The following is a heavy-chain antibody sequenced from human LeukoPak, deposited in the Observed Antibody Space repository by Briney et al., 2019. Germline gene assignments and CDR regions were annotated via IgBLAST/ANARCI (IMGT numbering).Heavy chain of an antibody. CDR3: ARGGTGSSFDY. Sequence: GGSLRLSCAASRFPVSNYYMSWVRQAPGKGLEWVSGIFGGGSTYYSDSVKGRFTISRDNSKNTLYLQMNSLRAEDTAVRYCARGGTGSSFDYWGQGTLATVSS. J-gene: IGHJ4*02. CDR1: RFPVSNYY. V-gene: IGHV3-66*01. D-gene: IGHD1-1*01. CDR2: IFGGGST.